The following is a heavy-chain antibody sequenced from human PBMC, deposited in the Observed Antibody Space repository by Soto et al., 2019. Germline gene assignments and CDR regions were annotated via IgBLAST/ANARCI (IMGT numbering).Heavy chain of an antibody. D-gene: IGHD1-26*01. CDR1: GFTFSSYE. CDR2: ISSSGSTI. J-gene: IGHJ4*02. Sequence: EVQLVESGGGLVQPGGSLRLSCAASGFTFSSYEMNWVRQAPGKGLEWVSYISSSGSTIYYADSVKGRFTISRDNAKNSLYLQMNSLRAEDTAVYYCARDPARSGDLLLFFDYWGQGTLVTVSS. CDR3: ARDPARSGDLLLFFDY. V-gene: IGHV3-48*03.